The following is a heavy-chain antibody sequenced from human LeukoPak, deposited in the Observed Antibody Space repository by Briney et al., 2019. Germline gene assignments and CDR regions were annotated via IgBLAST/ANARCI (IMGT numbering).Heavy chain of an antibody. CDR3: ARPCIVGDPAFDY. V-gene: IGHV3-9*01. CDR1: GFTFDDYA. Sequence: GGSLRLSCAASGFTFDDYAMHWVRQAPGKGLEWVSGISWNSGSIGYADSAKGRFTISRDNAKNSLYLQLNSLRVEDTAVYYCARPCIVGDPAFDYWGQGTLVTVSS. D-gene: IGHD1-26*01. J-gene: IGHJ4*02. CDR2: ISWNSGSI.